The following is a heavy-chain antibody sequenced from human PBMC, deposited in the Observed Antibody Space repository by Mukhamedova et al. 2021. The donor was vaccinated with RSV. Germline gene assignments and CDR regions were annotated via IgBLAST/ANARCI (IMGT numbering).Heavy chain of an antibody. Sequence: TDYYIHWVRQAPGQGLEWMGWSGPNSGATNYAQRFQGRVTMTRDTSINTAYMDQSSLRSDDTAVYYCAREGYTDGFDIWG. CDR1: TDYY. J-gene: IGHJ3*02. D-gene: IGHD5-12*01. CDR3: AREGYTDGFDI. V-gene: IGHV1-2*02. CDR2: SGPNSGAT.